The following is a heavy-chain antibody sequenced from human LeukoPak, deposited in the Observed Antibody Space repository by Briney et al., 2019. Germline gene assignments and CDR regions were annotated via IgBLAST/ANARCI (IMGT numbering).Heavy chain of an antibody. J-gene: IGHJ3*02. D-gene: IGHD2-15*01. Sequence: ASVKVSCKASGYTFTSYGISWVRQAPGQGLEWMGWISAYNGNTNYAQKLQGRVIMTTDTSTSTAYMELRSLRSDDTAVYYCARAGTVVVVAAQGDAFDIWGQGTMVTVSS. CDR2: ISAYNGNT. CDR3: ARAGTVVVVAAQGDAFDI. V-gene: IGHV1-18*01. CDR1: GYTFTSYG.